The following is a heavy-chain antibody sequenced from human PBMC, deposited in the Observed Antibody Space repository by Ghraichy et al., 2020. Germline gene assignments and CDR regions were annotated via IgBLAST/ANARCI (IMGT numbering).Heavy chain of an antibody. CDR1: GYTFTTYG. CDR2: ISGNSGNA. CDR3: ARCGAEVTTHFNC. D-gene: IGHD2-21*02. Sequence: ASVKVSCKASGYTFTTYGITWVRQAPGQGLEWMGWISGNSGNANYAQKFQGRVTMTTDTSTSTAYMELRSLTSDDTAVYYCARCGAEVTTHFNCWGQGTLVNVSS. V-gene: IGHV1-18*04. J-gene: IGHJ4*02.